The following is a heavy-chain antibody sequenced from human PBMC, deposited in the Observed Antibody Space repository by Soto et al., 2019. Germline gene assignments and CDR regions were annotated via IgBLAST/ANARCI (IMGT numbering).Heavy chain of an antibody. J-gene: IGHJ4*02. V-gene: IGHV4-30-4*01. CDR2: IYYSGST. CDR3: ARTEVAGTTGY. D-gene: IGHD1-7*01. Sequence: ASETLSLTCTVSGGSISSGDYYWSWIRQPPGKGLEWIGYIYYSGSTYYNPSLKSRVTISVDTSKNQFSLKLSSVTAADTAVYYCARTEVAGTTGYWGQGTLVTAPQ. CDR1: GGSISSGDYY.